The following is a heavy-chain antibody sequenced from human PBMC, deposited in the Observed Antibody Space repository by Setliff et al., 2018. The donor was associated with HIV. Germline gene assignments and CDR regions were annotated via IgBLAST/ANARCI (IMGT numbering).Heavy chain of an antibody. Sequence: KTSETLSLTCTVSGGSISSGDYYWSWIRQPPGKGLEWIGYIYYSGSTYYNPSLKSRVTISVDTSKNQFSLKLSSVTAADTAVYYCARDQKVYYYDSSDAFDIWGQGTMVTVSS. CDR3: ARDQKVYYYDSSDAFDI. J-gene: IGHJ3*02. V-gene: IGHV4-30-4*08. CDR1: GGSISSGDYY. D-gene: IGHD3-22*01. CDR2: IYYSGST.